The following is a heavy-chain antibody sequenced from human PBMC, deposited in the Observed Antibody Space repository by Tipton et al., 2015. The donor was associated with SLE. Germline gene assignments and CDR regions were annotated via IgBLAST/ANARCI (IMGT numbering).Heavy chain of an antibody. CDR2: IYTSGST. D-gene: IGHD3-10*01. CDR1: GGSISSGSYY. Sequence: TLSLTCTVSGGSISSGSYYWSWIRQPAGKGLEWIGRIYTSGSTNYNPSLKSRVTISVDTSKNQFSLKLSSVTAADTAVYYCARGRFRGVIDYWGQGTLVTVSS. J-gene: IGHJ4*02. V-gene: IGHV4-61*02. CDR3: ARGRFRGVIDY.